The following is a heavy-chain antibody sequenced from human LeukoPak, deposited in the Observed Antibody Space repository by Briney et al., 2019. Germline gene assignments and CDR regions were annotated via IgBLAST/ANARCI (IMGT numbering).Heavy chain of an antibody. J-gene: IGHJ4*02. D-gene: IGHD3-3*01. V-gene: IGHV4-39*01. CDR1: GGSISSSSYY. CDR3: ARRAITIFGVVNFDY. Sequence: SETLSLTCTVSGGSISSSSYYWGWSRQPPGKGLEWIGSIYYSGSTYYNPSLKSRVTISVDTSKNQFSLKLSSVTAADTAVYYSARRAITIFGVVNFDYWGQGTLVTVSS. CDR2: IYYSGST.